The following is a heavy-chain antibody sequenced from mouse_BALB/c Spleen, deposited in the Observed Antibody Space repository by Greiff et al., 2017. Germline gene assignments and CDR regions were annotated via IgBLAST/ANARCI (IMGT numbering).Heavy chain of an antibody. CDR1: GYTFTSYT. CDR3: ARDGSSDYSES. V-gene: IGHV1-4*02. CDR2: INPSSGYT. J-gene: IGHJ2*01. D-gene: IGHD1-1*01. Sequence: VQLQQSAAELARPGASVKMSCKASGYTFTSYTMHWVKQRPGQGLEWIGYINPSSGYTEYNQKFKDKTTLTVDKSSSTAYMQLSSLTSEDSAVYYGARDGSSDYSESWGADTTLTESS.